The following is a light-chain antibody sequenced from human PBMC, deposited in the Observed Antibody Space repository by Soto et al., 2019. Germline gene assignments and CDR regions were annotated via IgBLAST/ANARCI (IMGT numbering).Light chain of an antibody. CDR1: QSINNW. CDR3: QQYDTYWT. CDR2: KAS. V-gene: IGKV1-5*03. J-gene: IGKJ1*01. Sequence: DIQMTQSPSTLSASVGDRVTITCRASQSINNWLAWYQQKPGKAPKLLIYKASNLDIGVPSRFSGSGSGTEFTLTISSLQPDDFATYYYQQYDTYWTFGPGTKVEIK.